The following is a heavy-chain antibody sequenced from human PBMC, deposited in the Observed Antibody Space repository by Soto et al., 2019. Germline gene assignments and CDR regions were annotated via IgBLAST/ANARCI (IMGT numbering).Heavy chain of an antibody. V-gene: IGHV1-58*01. D-gene: IGHD3-22*01. Sequence: GASVKVSCKASGFTSTSSAVQWVRQARGQRLEWIGWIVVGSGNTNYAQKFQERVTITRDMSTSTAYMELSSLRSEDTAVYYCAAAANYYDSSGYFPDAFDIWGQGTMVTVSS. CDR1: GFTSTSSA. J-gene: IGHJ3*02. CDR3: AAAANYYDSSGYFPDAFDI. CDR2: IVVGSGNT.